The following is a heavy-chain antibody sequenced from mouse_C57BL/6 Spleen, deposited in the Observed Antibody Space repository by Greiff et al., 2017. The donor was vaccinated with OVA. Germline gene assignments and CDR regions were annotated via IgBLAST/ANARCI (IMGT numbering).Heavy chain of an antibody. CDR1: GFTFSSYG. Sequence: EVQGVESGGDLVKPGGSLKLSCAASGFTFSSYGMSWVRQTPDKRLEWVATISSGGSYTYYPDSVKGRFTISRDNAKNTLYLQMSSLKSEDTAMYYCAREGTPGFAYWGQGTLVTVSA. CDR2: ISSGGSYT. D-gene: IGHD3-3*01. V-gene: IGHV5-6*01. J-gene: IGHJ3*01. CDR3: AREGTPGFAY.